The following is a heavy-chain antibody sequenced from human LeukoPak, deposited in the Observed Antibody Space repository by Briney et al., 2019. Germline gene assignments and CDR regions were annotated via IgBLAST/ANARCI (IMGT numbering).Heavy chain of an antibody. CDR3: ARLGHIVVVTANYYFDY. D-gene: IGHD2-21*02. Sequence: ASVKVSCKASGYTFTSYGISWVRQAPGQGLEWMGWISAYNGNTNYAQKLQGRVTMTTDTSTSTAYMELSSLRSDDTAVYYCARLGHIVVVTANYYFDYWGQGTLVTVSS. V-gene: IGHV1-18*01. CDR1: GYTFTSYG. CDR2: ISAYNGNT. J-gene: IGHJ4*02.